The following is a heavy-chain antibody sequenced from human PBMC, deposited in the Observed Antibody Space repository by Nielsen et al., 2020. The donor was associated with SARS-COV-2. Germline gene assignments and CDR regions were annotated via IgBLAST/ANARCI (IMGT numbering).Heavy chain of an antibody. D-gene: IGHD5-18*01. CDR3: AKDTTDGYSYGYDYYYYGMDV. Sequence: GGSLRLSCAASGFTFSSYGMHWVRQAPGKGLEWVAVIWYDGSNKYYADSVKGRFTISRDNAKNSLYLQMNSLRAEDTALYYCAKDTTDGYSYGYDYYYYGMDVWGQGTTVTVSS. J-gene: IGHJ6*02. CDR2: IWYDGSNK. V-gene: IGHV3-33*03. CDR1: GFTFSSYG.